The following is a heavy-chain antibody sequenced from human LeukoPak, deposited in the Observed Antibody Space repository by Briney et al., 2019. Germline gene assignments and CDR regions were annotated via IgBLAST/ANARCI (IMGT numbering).Heavy chain of an antibody. Sequence: GGSLRLSCAASGFTFSSYSMNWVRQAPGKGLEWVSSISSSSSYIYYADSVKGRFTISRDNAKNSLYLQMNSLRAEDTAVYYCARAPTEDYDGNEMVDYWGQGTLVTVSS. CDR1: GFTFSSYS. J-gene: IGHJ4*02. D-gene: IGHD4-23*01. CDR3: ARAPTEDYDGNEMVDY. CDR2: ISSSSSYI. V-gene: IGHV3-21*01.